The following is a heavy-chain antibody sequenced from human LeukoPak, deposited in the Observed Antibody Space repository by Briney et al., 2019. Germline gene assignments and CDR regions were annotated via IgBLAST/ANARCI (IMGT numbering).Heavy chain of an antibody. J-gene: IGHJ4*02. CDR2: IYHSGST. CDR3: ARVTGEADY. CDR1: GYSISSGYY. Sequence: SETLSLTCTVSGYSISSGYYWGWVRQPPGKGLEWIGSIYHSGSTYYNPSLKSRVTISVDTSKNQFSLKLSSVTAADTAVYYCARVTGEADYWGQGTLVTVSS. V-gene: IGHV4-38-2*02. D-gene: IGHD3-16*01.